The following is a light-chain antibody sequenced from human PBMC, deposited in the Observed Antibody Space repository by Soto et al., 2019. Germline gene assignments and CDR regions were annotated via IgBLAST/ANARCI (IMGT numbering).Light chain of an antibody. J-gene: IGLJ3*02. Sequence: QSALTQPASVSGSPGQSISISCTGTSSDVGTYNYVSWYQQYPGKAPKLLIYAVSYRPSGVSDRFSGSKSGNTASLTISGLQAEDEADYYCSSYTTRSTRCVFGGGTKVTVL. CDR1: SSDVGTYNY. CDR2: AVS. V-gene: IGLV2-14*01. CDR3: SSYTTRSTRCV.